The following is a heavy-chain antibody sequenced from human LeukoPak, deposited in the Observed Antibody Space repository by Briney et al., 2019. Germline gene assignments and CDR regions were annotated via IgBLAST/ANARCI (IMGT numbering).Heavy chain of an antibody. V-gene: IGHV4-34*01. CDR3: ARGYYDILTGYYAHFDY. D-gene: IGHD3-9*01. Sequence: SETLPLTCAVYGGSFSGYYWSWIRRPPGKGLEWIGEINHSGSTNYNPSLKSRVTISVDTSKNQFSLKLSSVTAADTAVYYCARGYYDILTGYYAHFDYWGQGTLVTVSS. J-gene: IGHJ4*02. CDR2: INHSGST. CDR1: GGSFSGYY.